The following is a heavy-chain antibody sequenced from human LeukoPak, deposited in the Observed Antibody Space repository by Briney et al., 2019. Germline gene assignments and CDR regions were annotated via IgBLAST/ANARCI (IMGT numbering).Heavy chain of an antibody. CDR2: ISAYNGNT. D-gene: IGHD5-24*01. CDR1: GYTFTSYG. CDR3: VRSNILKRWLQEIDY. J-gene: IGHJ4*02. V-gene: IGHV1-18*01. Sequence: GASVKVSCKASGYTFTSYGISWVRQAPGQGLEWMGWISAYNGNTNYAQKLQGRVTMTTDTSTSTAYMELRSLRSDDTAVYYCVRSNILKRWLQEIDYWGQGTLVTVSS.